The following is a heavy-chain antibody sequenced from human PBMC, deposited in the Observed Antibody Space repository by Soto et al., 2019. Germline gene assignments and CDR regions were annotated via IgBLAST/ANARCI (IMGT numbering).Heavy chain of an antibody. V-gene: IGHV3-66*01. CDR2: AYMSGDT. D-gene: IGHD4-17*01. Sequence: EVRLVESGGALVQPGGSLRLSCAPSGFTITYTYIGWVRQAPGKGLDLVSCAYMSGDTYSADSVRGRFTVFRDTSRNIVDLQMNSLTTEDTGMYVCRRGKLDDYGDFGGTFELWGQGTMVTVSS. J-gene: IGHJ3*01. CDR3: RRGKLDDYGDFGGTFEL. CDR1: GFTITYTY.